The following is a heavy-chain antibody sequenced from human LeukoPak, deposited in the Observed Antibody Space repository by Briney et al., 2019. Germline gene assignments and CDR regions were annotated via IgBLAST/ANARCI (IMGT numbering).Heavy chain of an antibody. CDR1: EFTFSNYG. V-gene: IGHV3-30*02. Sequence: GGSLRLSCAASEFTFSNYGMHWVRQAPGKGLEWVAFIQYDGSNKYYGNSVKGRFTISRDTSKNTLYLQMNSLRAEDTAVYYCAKEHGSGSYFDYWGQGTLVTVSS. CDR2: IQYDGSNK. J-gene: IGHJ4*02. D-gene: IGHD3-10*01. CDR3: AKEHGSGSYFDY.